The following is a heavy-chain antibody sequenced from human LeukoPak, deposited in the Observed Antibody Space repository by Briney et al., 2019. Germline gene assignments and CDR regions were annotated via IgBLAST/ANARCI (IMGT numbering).Heavy chain of an antibody. CDR3: AKDGKTRNWNYFQAKPVY. V-gene: IGHV4-61*02. J-gene: IGHJ4*02. Sequence: SETLSLTCTVSGGSISSGSYYGSWIRQPAGKGLEWIGRIYTSGSTNYNPSLKSQVNISVDTSKNQFSLKLSSVTAADTAVYYCAKDGKTRNWNYFQAKPVYWGQGTLVTVSS. CDR1: GGSISSGSYY. D-gene: IGHD1-7*01. CDR2: IYTSGST.